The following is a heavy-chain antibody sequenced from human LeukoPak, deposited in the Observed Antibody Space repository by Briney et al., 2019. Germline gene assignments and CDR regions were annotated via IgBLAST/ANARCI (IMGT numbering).Heavy chain of an antibody. CDR2: IWYDGSKQ. J-gene: IGHJ4*02. CDR3: AKDPDYYDSSGYYL. V-gene: IGHV3-33*06. Sequence: PGGSLRLSCAGSGFTFSSYGIYWVRQAPGKGLEWVAAIWYDGSKQLYIDSVKGRFIISRDDSKNTVFLQMNSLRAEDTAVYYCAKDPDYYDSSGYYLWGQGTLVTVSS. D-gene: IGHD3-22*01. CDR1: GFTFSSYG.